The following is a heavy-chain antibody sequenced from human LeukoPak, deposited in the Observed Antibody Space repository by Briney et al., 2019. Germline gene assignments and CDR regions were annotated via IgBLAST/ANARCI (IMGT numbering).Heavy chain of an antibody. Sequence: GGSLRLSCAASRFTFNSYAMSWVRQAPGKGMEWVSVIGGSNGITFYVGSVKGRFTISRDNSKDTLYLQMNSLRAEDTAVYYCARNENSGWGYFDYWGQGTLVTVSS. CDR1: RFTFNSYA. CDR2: IGGSNGIT. D-gene: IGHD5-12*01. J-gene: IGHJ4*02. V-gene: IGHV3-23*01. CDR3: ARNENSGWGYFDY.